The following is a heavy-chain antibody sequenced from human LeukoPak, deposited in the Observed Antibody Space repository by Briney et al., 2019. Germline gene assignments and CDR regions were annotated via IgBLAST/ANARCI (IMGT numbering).Heavy chain of an antibody. V-gene: IGHV3-11*04. CDR2: ITNNGGAM. CDR3: ARAPADSRGYYLGFDY. CDR1: GFTFSDYY. D-gene: IGHD3-22*01. Sequence: GGSLRLSCAASGFTFSDYYMGWIRQAPGKGLEWISYITNNGGAMFYADSLKGRLTIFRDNAKKSLYLQMNSLRPDDTALYYCARAPADSRGYYLGFDYWGQGTLVTVSS. J-gene: IGHJ4*02.